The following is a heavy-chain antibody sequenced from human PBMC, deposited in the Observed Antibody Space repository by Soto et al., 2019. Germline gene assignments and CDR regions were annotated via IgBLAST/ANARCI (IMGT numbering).Heavy chain of an antibody. Sequence: QGQLVQFGAEVKKPGASVKVSCKASGYTFTRYGISWVRQAPGQGLEWMGWISGYNGDTNYGQKFQDRVTMTIDTSTSTAYMELSSLTSADTAVYYCVKNAQPPYYYYGMDVWGQGTTVTVSS. V-gene: IGHV1-18*01. CDR1: GYTFTRYG. CDR3: VKNAQPPYYYYGMDV. CDR2: ISGYNGDT. J-gene: IGHJ6*02.